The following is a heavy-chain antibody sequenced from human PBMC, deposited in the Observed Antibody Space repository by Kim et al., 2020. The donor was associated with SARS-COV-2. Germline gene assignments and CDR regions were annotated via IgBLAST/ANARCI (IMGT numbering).Heavy chain of an antibody. CDR3: ARGQNWGWGGGWFFDL. V-gene: IGHV1-69*13. Sequence: SVKVSCKASGGTFNSHVITWVRQAPGHGLEWLGGINPMSGAPHYAQNFQDRVTITADESTSTAYMELSSLISEDSAVYFCARGQNWGWGGGWFFDLWVR. J-gene: IGHJ2*01. CDR2: INPMSGAP. D-gene: IGHD7-27*01. CDR1: GGTFNSHV.